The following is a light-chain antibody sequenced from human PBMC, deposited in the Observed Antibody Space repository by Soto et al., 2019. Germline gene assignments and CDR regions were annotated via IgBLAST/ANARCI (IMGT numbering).Light chain of an antibody. CDR3: QQYNNSPLT. Sequence: EIVMTQSPATLSVSPVERATLSCRASQSISRNLAWYQQRPGQAPRLLIYGASTRATGIPARFSGSGSGTELTLTISSLQSEDFAVYSCQQYNNSPLTFGKGTKVDIK. CDR1: QSISRN. J-gene: IGKJ1*01. V-gene: IGKV3-15*01. CDR2: GAS.